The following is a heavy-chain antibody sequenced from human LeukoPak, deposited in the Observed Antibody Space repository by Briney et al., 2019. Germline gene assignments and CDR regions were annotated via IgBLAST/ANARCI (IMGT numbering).Heavy chain of an antibody. J-gene: IGHJ3*02. V-gene: IGHV4-38-2*02. CDR1: GYSISSGYY. D-gene: IGHD2-15*01. CDR2: IYHSGST. Sequence: SETLSLTCTVSGYSISSGYYWGWIRQPPGKGLEWIGSIYHSGSTNYNPSLKSRVTISVDTSKNQFSLKLSSVTAADTAVYYCAREDIVVVVAAVHTHDAFDIWGQGTMVTVSS. CDR3: AREDIVVVVAAVHTHDAFDI.